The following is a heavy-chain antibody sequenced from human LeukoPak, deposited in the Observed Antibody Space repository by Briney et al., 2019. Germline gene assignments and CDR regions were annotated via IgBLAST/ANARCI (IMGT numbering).Heavy chain of an antibody. J-gene: IGHJ4*02. CDR2: INPNSGDT. Sequence: ASVKVSCKASGYTFTGYYMHWVRQAPGQGLEWMGWINPNSGDTNYAQKFQGRVTMTRDTSISTAYMELSRLRPDDTAVYYCARARPRGTALDYWGQGTLVTVSS. D-gene: IGHD6-13*01. CDR3: ARARPRGTALDY. V-gene: IGHV1-2*02. CDR1: GYTFTGYY.